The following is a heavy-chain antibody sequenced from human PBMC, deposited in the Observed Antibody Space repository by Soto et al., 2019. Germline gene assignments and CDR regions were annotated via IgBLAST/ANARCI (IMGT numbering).Heavy chain of an antibody. J-gene: IGHJ4*01. Sequence: GASVKVSCKASGYTFTNYGIARVRQAPGQGLEWMGWISGHNGNTDYAQNLQGRVTMTTDTSTDTAYMELRSLRSDDTAVYYCARDSSWLQLWNGLDYWGQGTLVTVSS. D-gene: IGHD5-18*01. CDR3: ARDSSWLQLWNGLDY. V-gene: IGHV1-18*01. CDR2: ISGHNGNT. CDR1: GYTFTNYG.